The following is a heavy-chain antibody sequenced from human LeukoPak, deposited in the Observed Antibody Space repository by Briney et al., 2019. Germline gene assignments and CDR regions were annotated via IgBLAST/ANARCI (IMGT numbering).Heavy chain of an antibody. Sequence: GGSLRLSCAASGFTFSSYAMSWVRQAPGKGLEWVSAISGSGGSTYYADSVKGRFTISRDNPRNTLYLQMNSLRAEDTAVYYCAKTGLGPPIYYYGSGEFQHWGQGTLVTVSS. CDR3: AKTGLGPPIYYYGSGEFQH. D-gene: IGHD3-10*01. CDR1: GFTFSSYA. CDR2: ISGSGGST. V-gene: IGHV3-23*01. J-gene: IGHJ1*01.